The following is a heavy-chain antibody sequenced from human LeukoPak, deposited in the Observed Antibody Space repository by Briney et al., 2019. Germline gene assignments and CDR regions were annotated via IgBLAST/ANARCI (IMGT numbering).Heavy chain of an antibody. CDR2: ITASGTAM. CDR3: ASSGSYRFDY. V-gene: IGHV3-48*02. CDR1: GFTFSSYS. Sequence: GGSLRLSCAASGFTFSSYSMNWVRQAPGKGLEWVSHITASGTAMFYADSVKGRFTISRDNAKNSLYMQMNSLRDEDTAVYYCASSGSYRFDYWGQGTLVTVSS. D-gene: IGHD1-26*01. J-gene: IGHJ4*02.